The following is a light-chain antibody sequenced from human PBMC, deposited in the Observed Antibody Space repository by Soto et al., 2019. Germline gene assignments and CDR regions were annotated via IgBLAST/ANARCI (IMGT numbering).Light chain of an antibody. CDR3: MQVLHTPLT. CDR1: QNLLFSNGYNY. V-gene: IGKV2-28*01. CDR2: LGY. J-gene: IGKJ4*01. Sequence: DIVMTQSPLSLPVIPGEPASISCRSSQNLLFSNGYNYVDWYLQKPGQSPQLLIYLGYHRASGVPDRFSGSGSGTDFTLKISRVEAEDVGVYYCMQVLHTPLTFGGGTKVQIQ.